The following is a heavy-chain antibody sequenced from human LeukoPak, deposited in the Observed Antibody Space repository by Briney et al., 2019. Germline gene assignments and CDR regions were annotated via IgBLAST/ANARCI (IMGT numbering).Heavy chain of an antibody. Sequence: GGSLRLSCAASGFTFSSYYMSWVRQAPGKGLEWVSAIYSGGSTYYAGSVKGRFTISRDNSKNTLYLQMNSLRAEDTAVYYCARDPAAAGFFDIWGQGTMVTVSS. D-gene: IGHD6-13*01. V-gene: IGHV3-53*01. CDR3: ARDPAAAGFFDI. J-gene: IGHJ3*02. CDR2: IYSGGST. CDR1: GFTFSSYY.